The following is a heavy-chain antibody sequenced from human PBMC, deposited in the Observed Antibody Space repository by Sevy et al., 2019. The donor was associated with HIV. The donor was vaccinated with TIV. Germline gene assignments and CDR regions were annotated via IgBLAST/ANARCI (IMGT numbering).Heavy chain of an antibody. CDR2: ISKDGSNK. CDR3: AKSMDTVTTLDY. J-gene: IGHJ4*02. CDR1: RFTFSLYG. V-gene: IGHV3-30*18. Sequence: GSLRLSCAASRFTFSLYGMHWVRQAPGKGLEWVALISKDGSNKYYADSVKGRFTVSRDNSNNTLYLQLDSLGPEDTAMYYCAKSMDTVTTLDYWGPGTLVTVSS. D-gene: IGHD4-17*01.